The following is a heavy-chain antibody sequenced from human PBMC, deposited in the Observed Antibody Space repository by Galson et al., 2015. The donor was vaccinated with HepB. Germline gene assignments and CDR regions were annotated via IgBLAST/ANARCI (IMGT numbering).Heavy chain of an antibody. CDR3: ARSGGSYSAFDI. CDR1: GGTFSSYA. J-gene: IGHJ3*02. D-gene: IGHD1-26*01. Sequence: SVKVSCKASGGTFSSYAISWVRQAPGQGLEWMGRIIPILGIANYAQKFQGRVTITADKSTSTAYMELSSLRSEDTAVYYCARSGGSYSAFDIWGQGTMVTVSS. V-gene: IGHV1-69*04. CDR2: IIPILGIA.